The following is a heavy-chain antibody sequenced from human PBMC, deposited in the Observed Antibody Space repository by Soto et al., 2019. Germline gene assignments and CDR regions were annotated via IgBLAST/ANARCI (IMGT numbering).Heavy chain of an antibody. D-gene: IGHD6-6*01. CDR1: GGPIRNSDYS. CDR2: IYYIGTT. Sequence: SLTVNLAGGPIRNSDYSWRWIRQLPGKGLEWIGNIYYIGTTSYNPSLKSRVTISIDTSTNQFSLKLRSVVAADTAIYYCAKNETARPWFDPRGQGTLVTVSS. J-gene: IGHJ5*02. CDR3: AKNETARPWFDP. V-gene: IGHV4-31*02.